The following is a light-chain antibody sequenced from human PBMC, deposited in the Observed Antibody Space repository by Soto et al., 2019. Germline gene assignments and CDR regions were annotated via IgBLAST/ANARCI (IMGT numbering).Light chain of an antibody. CDR1: QSVTTN. J-gene: IGKJ4*01. CDR3: QQRSTWPLT. V-gene: IGKV3-15*01. Sequence: ETVVTQSPATLSVSPGERATLSCRASQSVTTNLAWYQQKSGQAPRLRIYGASTRATGVTARFSGSGSVTEFTLTISSLQSEDFAVYYCQQRSTWPLTFGGGTKVEIK. CDR2: GAS.